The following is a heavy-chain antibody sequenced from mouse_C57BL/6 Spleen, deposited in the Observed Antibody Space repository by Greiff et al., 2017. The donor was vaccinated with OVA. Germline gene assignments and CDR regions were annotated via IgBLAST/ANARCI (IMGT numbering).Heavy chain of an antibody. Sequence: QVQLQQSGPGLVKPGASVKLSCKASGYTFTSYDINWVQQRPGQGLEWIGWINPRDGSNKNKEKFKGKGTLTVDTSSSTAYIGVHSLASEDSAVYFCARVRDWVSFAYWGQGTLVTVSA. CDR3: ARVRDWVSFAY. CDR2: INPRDGSN. CDR1: GYTFTSYD. V-gene: IGHV1-85*01. J-gene: IGHJ3*01. D-gene: IGHD4-1*01.